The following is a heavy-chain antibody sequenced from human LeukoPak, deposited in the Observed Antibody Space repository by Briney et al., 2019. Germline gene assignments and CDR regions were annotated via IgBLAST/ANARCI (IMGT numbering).Heavy chain of an antibody. CDR1: GFTFSSYA. CDR3: ARETYLDTGGLDY. CDR2: ISGSGGST. V-gene: IGHV3-23*01. Sequence: GGSLRLSCAASGFTFSSYAMSWVRQAPGKGLEWVSAISGSGGSTYYAGSVRGRFTISRDNAKNSLYLQMNSLRVEDTAFYYCARETYLDTGGLDYWGQGSLVTVSS. J-gene: IGHJ4*02. D-gene: IGHD2-8*02.